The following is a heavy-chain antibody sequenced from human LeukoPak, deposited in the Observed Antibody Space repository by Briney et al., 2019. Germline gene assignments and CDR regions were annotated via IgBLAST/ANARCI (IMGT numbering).Heavy chain of an antibody. CDR3: AKDRDTAMVHYGMDV. CDR1: GFTFSSYG. Sequence: GESLRLSCAASGFTFSSYGMHWVRQAPGKGLEWVAVISYDGSNKYYADSVKGRFTISRDNSKNTLYLQMNSLRAEDTAVYYCAKDRDTAMVHYGMDVWGQGTTVTVSS. V-gene: IGHV3-30*18. CDR2: ISYDGSNK. D-gene: IGHD5-18*01. J-gene: IGHJ6*02.